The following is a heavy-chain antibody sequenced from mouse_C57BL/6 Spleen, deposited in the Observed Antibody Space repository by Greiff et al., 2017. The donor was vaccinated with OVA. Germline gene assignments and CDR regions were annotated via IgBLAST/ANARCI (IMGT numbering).Heavy chain of an antibody. CDR2: IDPETGGT. CDR1: GYTFTDYE. V-gene: IGHV1-15*01. Sequence: VKLMESGAELVRPGASVTLSCKASGYTFTDYEMHWVKQTPVHGLEWIGAIDPETGGTAYNQKFKGKAILTADKSSSTAYMELRSLTSEDSAVYYCTRMDSNYGGYAMDYWGQGTSVTVSS. J-gene: IGHJ4*01. CDR3: TRMDSNYGGYAMDY. D-gene: IGHD2-5*01.